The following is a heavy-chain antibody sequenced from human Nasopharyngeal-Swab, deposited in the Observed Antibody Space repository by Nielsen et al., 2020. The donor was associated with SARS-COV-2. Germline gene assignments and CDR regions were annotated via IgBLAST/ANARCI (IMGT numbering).Heavy chain of an antibody. CDR1: GGSISSGGYY. CDR3: ARERELWFGADYHYYYYMDV. Sequence: SETLSLTCTVSGGSISSGGYYWSWIRQHPGKGLEWIGYIYYSGSTYYNPSLKSRVTISVDTSKNQFSLKLSSVTAADTAVYYCARERELWFGADYHYYYYMDVWGKGTTVTVSS. CDR2: IYYSGST. J-gene: IGHJ6*03. D-gene: IGHD3-10*01. V-gene: IGHV4-31*03.